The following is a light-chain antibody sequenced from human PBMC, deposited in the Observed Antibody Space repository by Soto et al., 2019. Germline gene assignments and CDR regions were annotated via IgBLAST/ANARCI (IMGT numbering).Light chain of an antibody. CDR3: SSYTSSSLYV. Sequence: QSALTQPASVSGSPGQSITISCTGTSSDVGGYNYVSWYQQRPGKAPKVMIYDVSNRPSGVSNRFSGSKSGNTASLTISGLQAEDDADYYCSSYTSSSLYVFGTGTKVTVL. CDR2: DVS. J-gene: IGLJ1*01. CDR1: SSDVGGYNY. V-gene: IGLV2-14*01.